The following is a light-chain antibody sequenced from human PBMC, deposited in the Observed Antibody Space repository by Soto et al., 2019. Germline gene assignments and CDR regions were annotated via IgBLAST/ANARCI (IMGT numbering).Light chain of an antibody. J-gene: IGKJ1*01. CDR1: QSVSSSY. V-gene: IGKV3-20*01. Sequence: EIVLTQSPGTLSLSPGERATLSCRASQSVSSSYLAWYQQKPGQAPRLLIYGASSRATGIPDRLSGSGTGTDFTLPISRLEPEDFAVYYCQQYGSPLWTFGQGTKVELK. CDR2: GAS. CDR3: QQYGSPLWT.